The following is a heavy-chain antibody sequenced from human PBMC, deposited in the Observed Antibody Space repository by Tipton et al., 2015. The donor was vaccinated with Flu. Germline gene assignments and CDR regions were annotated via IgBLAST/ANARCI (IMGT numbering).Heavy chain of an antibody. D-gene: IGHD3-9*01. J-gene: IGHJ5*02. Sequence: LRLSCAVSGYSISSGYYWGWIRQPPGKGLEWIGSIYHSGSTYYNPSLKSRVTISVDTSKNQFSLKLSSVTAADTAVYYCARHGYYDILTGYYSWFDPWGQGTLVTVSS. CDR3: ARHGYYDILTGYYSWFDP. V-gene: IGHV4-38-2*01. CDR1: GYSISSGYY. CDR2: IYHSGST.